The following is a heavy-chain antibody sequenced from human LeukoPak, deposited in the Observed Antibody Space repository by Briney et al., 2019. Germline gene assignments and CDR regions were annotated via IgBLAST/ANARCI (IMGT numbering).Heavy chain of an antibody. V-gene: IGHV3-30*02. CDR3: AKDRRWLPENYYFHYYIDV. D-gene: IGHD4-17*01. CDR2: IRYDGSHK. CDR1: GFAFSSYG. Sequence: PGWSLRLSCVASGFAFSSYGMHWVRQVPGKGLDCVACIRYDGSHKHYEDYVKGRFNISRDNSKNTLYLKMNSLRGEDTAVYYCAKDRRWLPENYYFHYYIDVWGKGSTVTVSS. J-gene: IGHJ6*03.